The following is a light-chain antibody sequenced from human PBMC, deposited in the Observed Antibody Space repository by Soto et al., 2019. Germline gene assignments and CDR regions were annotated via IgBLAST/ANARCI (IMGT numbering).Light chain of an antibody. Sequence: QSVLTQPPSASGTPGQRVTISCSGGSSNIGSNTVNWYQQLPGRAPKLLMYGNNQRPSGVPDRFSGSKSGTSASLAISGLQSEDEADYYCAGWDDSLNGVVFGGGTKVTVL. V-gene: IGLV1-44*01. CDR1: SSNIGSNT. CDR2: GNN. J-gene: IGLJ2*01. CDR3: AGWDDSLNGVV.